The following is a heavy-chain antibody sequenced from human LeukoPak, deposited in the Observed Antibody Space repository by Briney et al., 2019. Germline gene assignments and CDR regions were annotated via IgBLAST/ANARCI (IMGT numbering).Heavy chain of an antibody. CDR1: GGTFSSYA. CDR3: ARGQDSSGWWTFDY. V-gene: IGHV1-69*01. CDR2: IIPIFGTA. J-gene: IGHJ4*02. D-gene: IGHD6-19*01. Sequence: SVKVSCKASGGTFSSYATSWVRQAPGQGLEWMGGIIPIFGTANYAQKFQGRVTITADESTSTAYMELSSLRSEDTAVYYCARGQDSSGWWTFDYWGQGTLVTVSS.